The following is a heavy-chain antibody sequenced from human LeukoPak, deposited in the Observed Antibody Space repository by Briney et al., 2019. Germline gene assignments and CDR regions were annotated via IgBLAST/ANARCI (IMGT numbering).Heavy chain of an antibody. D-gene: IGHD3-22*01. J-gene: IGHJ1*01. CDR2: IYSGGST. V-gene: IGHV3-53*01. CDR3: ARDYYDSSGPSLLQYFQH. Sequence: PGGSLRLSCAASGFTVSSNYMSWVRQAPGKGLEWVSVIYSGGSTYYADSVKGRFTISRDNSKNTLYLQMNSLRAEDTAVYYCARDYYDSSGPSLLQYFQHWGQGTLVTVSS. CDR1: GFTVSSNY.